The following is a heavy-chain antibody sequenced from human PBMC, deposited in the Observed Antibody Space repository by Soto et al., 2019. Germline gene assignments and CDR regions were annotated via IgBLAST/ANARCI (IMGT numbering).Heavy chain of an antibody. Sequence: GASVKVSCKASGYTFTSYAMHWVRQAPGQRLEWMGWINAGNGNTKYSQKFQGRVTITRDTSASTAYMELSSLRSEDTAVYYCARGDIVLVPAAHYYYYYGMDVWGQGTTVTVSS. V-gene: IGHV1-3*01. CDR1: GYTFTSYA. D-gene: IGHD2-2*01. CDR2: INAGNGNT. CDR3: ARGDIVLVPAAHYYYYYGMDV. J-gene: IGHJ6*01.